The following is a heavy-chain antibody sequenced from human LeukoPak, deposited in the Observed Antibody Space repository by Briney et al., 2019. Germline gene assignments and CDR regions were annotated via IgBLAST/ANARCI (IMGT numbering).Heavy chain of an antibody. V-gene: IGHV4-59*01. CDR2: IYDSGST. J-gene: IGHJ6*02. D-gene: IGHD6-19*01. Sequence: SETVSLTCTVSGGSISSYYWSWIRQPPGKGLEWIGYIYDSGSTNYNPSLKSRVTISVDTSKNQFSLKLSSVTAADTAVYYCATAVAGLRGYYYGMDVWGQGTTVTVSS. CDR3: ATAVAGLRGYYYGMDV. CDR1: GGSISSYY.